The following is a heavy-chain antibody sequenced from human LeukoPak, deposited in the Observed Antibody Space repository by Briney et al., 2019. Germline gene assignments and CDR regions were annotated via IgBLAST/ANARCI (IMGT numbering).Heavy chain of an antibody. CDR3: ARDNSVRDEAWWFNP. D-gene: IGHD5-24*01. J-gene: IGHJ5*02. CDR2: IYYSGST. CDR1: GGSISSSSYY. V-gene: IGHV4-39*07. Sequence: PSETLSLTCTVSGGSISSSSYYWGWIRQPPGKGLEWIGSIYYSGSTYYNPSLKSRVTISVDTSKNQFSLKLSSVTAAGTAVYYCARDNSVRDEAWWFNPWGQGTLVTVSS.